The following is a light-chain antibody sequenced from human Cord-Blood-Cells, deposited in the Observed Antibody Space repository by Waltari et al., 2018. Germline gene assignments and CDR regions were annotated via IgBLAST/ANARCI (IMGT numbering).Light chain of an antibody. V-gene: IGLV2-14*01. CDR1: SSDVGGYNY. CDR3: SSYTSSSTYV. Sequence: QSALTHPASVSGSPGQPNTIPCTGTSSDVGGYNYVSWYPQHPGKAPKLMIYEVSNRPSGVSNRFSGSNSGNTASLTISGLQAEDEADYYCSSYTSSSTYVFGTGTKVTVL. CDR2: EVS. J-gene: IGLJ1*01.